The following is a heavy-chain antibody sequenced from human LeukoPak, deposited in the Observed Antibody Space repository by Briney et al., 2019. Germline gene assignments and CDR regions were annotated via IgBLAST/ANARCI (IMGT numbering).Heavy chain of an antibody. Sequence: SETLSLTCTVSGGSISSSSYYWGWIRQPPGKGLEWIGYVDHTGSTKFNPSLNGRVSISVDTSKNQFSLKLSSVTAADTAVYYCARDVGTYYYDDWGQGTLVTVSS. V-gene: IGHV4-61*05. CDR3: ARDVGTYYYDD. J-gene: IGHJ4*02. CDR1: GGSISSSSYY. D-gene: IGHD1-7*01. CDR2: VDHTGST.